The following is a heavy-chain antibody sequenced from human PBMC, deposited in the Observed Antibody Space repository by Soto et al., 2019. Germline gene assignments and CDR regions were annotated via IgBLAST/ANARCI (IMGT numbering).Heavy chain of an antibody. D-gene: IGHD2-15*01. V-gene: IGHV1-3*01. Sequence: QVQLVQSGAEVKKPGASVKISCKASGYTFTRDTMNWVRQAPGQRLEWMGWINPDNGNTKSSQKFQDRVIITRDTSASTAYMDLSSLRSEDTAVYYCARGIATGQRDPWGQGTLVTVSS. CDR1: GYTFTRDT. CDR2: INPDNGNT. J-gene: IGHJ5*02. CDR3: ARGIATGQRDP.